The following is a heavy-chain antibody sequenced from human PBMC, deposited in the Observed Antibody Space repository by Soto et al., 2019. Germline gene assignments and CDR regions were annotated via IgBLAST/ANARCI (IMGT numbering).Heavy chain of an antibody. D-gene: IGHD2-15*01. V-gene: IGHV3-53*01. CDR2: IYRGGTI. Sequence: EVRLVESGGGLIQPGGSLTVSCAASGFSVSDNYMSWFRQPPGKGLEGVSVIYRGGTIFYADSVKGRFIISRDSSKNTMYLQMNTLRGEHTATYYCARVSCSGGGCYPDWYFDLWGRGTLVTVSS. J-gene: IGHJ2*01. CDR3: ARVSCSGGGCYPDWYFDL. CDR1: GFSVSDNY.